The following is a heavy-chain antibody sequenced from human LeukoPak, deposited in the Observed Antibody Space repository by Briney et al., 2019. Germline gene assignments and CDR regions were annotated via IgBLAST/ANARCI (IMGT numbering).Heavy chain of an antibody. CDR2: ISGSGGST. J-gene: IGHJ4*02. CDR1: GFTFSSYG. D-gene: IGHD6-19*01. Sequence: GGTLRLSCAASGFTFSSYGMSWVRQAPGKGLEWVSAISGSGGSTYYADSVKGRFTISRDNSKNTLYLQMNSLRAEDTAVYYCAKKMGGVAGSFDYWGQGTLVTVSS. CDR3: AKKMGGVAGSFDY. V-gene: IGHV3-23*01.